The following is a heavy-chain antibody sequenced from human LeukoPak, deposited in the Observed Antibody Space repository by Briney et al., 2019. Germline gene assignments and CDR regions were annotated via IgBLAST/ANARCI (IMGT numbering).Heavy chain of an antibody. D-gene: IGHD6-19*01. V-gene: IGHV4-34*01. CDR2: INHSGST. CDR1: GGSFSGYY. CDR3: AREIAVAGLYWYFDL. J-gene: IGHJ2*01. Sequence: SETLSLTCAVYGGSFSGYYWSWIRQPPGKGLEWIGEINHSGSTNYNPSLKSRVTISVDTSKNQFSLKLSSVTAADTAVYYCAREIAVAGLYWYFDLWGRGTLVTASS.